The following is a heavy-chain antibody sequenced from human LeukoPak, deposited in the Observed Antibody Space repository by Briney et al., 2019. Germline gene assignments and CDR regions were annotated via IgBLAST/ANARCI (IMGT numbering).Heavy chain of an antibody. CDR1: GYTFTSYD. CDR2: MNPNSGNT. CDR3: ARVVARITIFGVVISHHFDY. Sequence: ASVKVSCKASGYTFTSYDINWVRQATGQGLKWMVWMNPNSGNTGYAQKFQGRVTMTRNTSISTAYMELSSLRSEDTAVYYCARVVARITIFGVVISHHFDYWGQGTLVTVSS. V-gene: IGHV1-8*01. J-gene: IGHJ4*02. D-gene: IGHD3-3*01.